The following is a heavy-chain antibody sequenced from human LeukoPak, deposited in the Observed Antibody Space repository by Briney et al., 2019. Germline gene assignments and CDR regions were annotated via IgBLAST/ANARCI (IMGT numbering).Heavy chain of an antibody. CDR1: GFTFSSYS. J-gene: IGHJ3*02. CDR3: ARATGYFYDSSGYKLYNAFDI. CDR2: ISSSSSYI. Sequence: GGSLRLSCAASGFTFSSYSMNWVRQAPGKGLEWVSSISSSSSYIYYADSVKGRFTISRDNAKNSLYLQMNSLRAEDTAVYYCARATGYFYDSSGYKLYNAFDIWGQGTMGTVSS. D-gene: IGHD3-22*01. V-gene: IGHV3-21*01.